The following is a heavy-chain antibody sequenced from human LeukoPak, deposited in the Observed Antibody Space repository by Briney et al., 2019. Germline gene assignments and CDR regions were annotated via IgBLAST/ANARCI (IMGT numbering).Heavy chain of an antibody. J-gene: IGHJ4*02. V-gene: IGHV3-33*01. D-gene: IGHD6-6*01. Sequence: GGSLRLSCAASGFTFSSYGMHWVRQAPGKGLEWVAVIWYDGSNKYYADSVKGRFTISRDNSKNTLYLQMNSLRAEDTAVYYCARGSEDSSSFLDYWGQGPLVTVSS. CDR3: ARGSEDSSSFLDY. CDR1: GFTFSSYG. CDR2: IWYDGSNK.